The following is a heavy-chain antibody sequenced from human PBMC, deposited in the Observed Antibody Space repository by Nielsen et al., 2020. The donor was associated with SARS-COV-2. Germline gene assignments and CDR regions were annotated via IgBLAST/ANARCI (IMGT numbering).Heavy chain of an antibody. CDR3: ARGGEQWLVPTYFDY. CDR1: GFTFSSYS. V-gene: IGHV3-21*01. CDR2: ISSSSYI. Sequence: GGSLRLSCAASGFTFSSYSMNWVRQAPGKGLEWVSSISSSSYIYYADSVKGRFTISRDNAKNSLYLQMNSLRAEDTAVYYCARGGEQWLVPTYFDYWGQGTLVTVSS. D-gene: IGHD6-19*01. J-gene: IGHJ4*02.